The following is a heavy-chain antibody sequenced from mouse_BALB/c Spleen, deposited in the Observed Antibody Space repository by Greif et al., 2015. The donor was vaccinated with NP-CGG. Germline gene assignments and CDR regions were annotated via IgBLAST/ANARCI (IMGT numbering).Heavy chain of an antibody. CDR2: ISSGGSYT. Sequence: EVKLVESGGGLVKPGGSLKLSCAASGFTFSSYAMSWVRQTPEKRLEWVATISSGGSYTYYPDSVKGRFTISRDNAKNTLYLQMSSLRSEDTAMYYCARHGRLDGAMDYWGQGTSVTVSS. CDR1: GFTFSSYA. D-gene: IGHD2-4*01. CDR3: ARHGRLDGAMDY. V-gene: IGHV5-9-3*01. J-gene: IGHJ4*01.